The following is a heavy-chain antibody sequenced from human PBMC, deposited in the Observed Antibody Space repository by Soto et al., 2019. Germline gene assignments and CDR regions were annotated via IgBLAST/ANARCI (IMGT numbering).Heavy chain of an antibody. CDR1: GGSISSGGYY. V-gene: IGHV4-31*03. CDR3: ARDVYCSGGSCGEYFDY. J-gene: IGHJ4*02. CDR2: IYNSGST. D-gene: IGHD2-15*01. Sequence: QVQLQESGPGLLKPSQTLSLTCTVSGGSISSGGYYWSWIRQHPGKGLEWLGYIYNSGSTYYNPSLKSRVTISGDTSKNQFSLKLTSVTAADTAVYYCARDVYCSGGSCGEYFDYWGQGALVTVSS.